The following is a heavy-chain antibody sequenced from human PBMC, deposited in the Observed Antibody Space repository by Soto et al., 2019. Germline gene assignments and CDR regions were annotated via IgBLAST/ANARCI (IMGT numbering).Heavy chain of an antibody. CDR1: GFTFSSYA. J-gene: IGHJ4*02. Sequence: EVLLLDYGGGLVQPGGSLRLSCAASGFTFSSYAMSWVRQAPGKGLEWVSGIGGSGGSRYYVDSVKGRFTISRDNSKNMLYLQMNSLRAEDTAVYYCARDLEAYDYASGKWGQGTLVTVSS. CDR3: ARDLEAYDYASGK. CDR2: IGGSGGSR. D-gene: IGHD3-10*01. V-gene: IGHV3-23*01.